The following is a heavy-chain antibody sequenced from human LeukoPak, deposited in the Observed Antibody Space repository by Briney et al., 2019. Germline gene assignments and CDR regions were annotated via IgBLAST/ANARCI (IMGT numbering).Heavy chain of an antibody. V-gene: IGHV1-2*02. CDR1: GYTFTGYY. D-gene: IGHD2-2*01. Sequence: ASVKVSCKASGYTFTGYYMHSVRHAPAQGLEWMVWINPSSGGTNYAQKFQGRVTMTTDTSTSTAYMELRSLRCDDTAVYYCARAPSVSIVVVPSAHFDPWGQGTLVTVSS. CDR3: ARAPSVSIVVVPSAHFDP. J-gene: IGHJ5*02. CDR2: INPSSGGT.